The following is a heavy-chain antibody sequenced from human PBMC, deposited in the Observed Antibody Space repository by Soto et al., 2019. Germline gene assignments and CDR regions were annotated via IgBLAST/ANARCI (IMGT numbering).Heavy chain of an antibody. CDR1: GFTFNSHT. Sequence: EVQLVESGGGLVQPGGSLRLSCAASGFTFNSHTMNWVRQAPGKGLEWLSYISDSSSTIDYADSVKGRFTISRDNAKNSLYLQMNSLRAEDTAVYYCTRELAYWGQGTLVTVSA. V-gene: IGHV3-48*04. CDR2: ISDSSSTI. J-gene: IGHJ4*02. CDR3: TRELAY.